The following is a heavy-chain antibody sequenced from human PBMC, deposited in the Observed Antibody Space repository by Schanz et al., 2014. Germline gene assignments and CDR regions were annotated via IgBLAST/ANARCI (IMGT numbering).Heavy chain of an antibody. CDR1: EFTFSTDA. J-gene: IGHJ5*02. D-gene: IGHD1-1*01. Sequence: DVHLLESGGGLVQPGGSLRLSCAASEFTFSTDAMSWVRQAPGKGLEWLSVISASGGDTYYADSVKGRFTISRDNSKNTLYLQMNSLRPEDTAVYCCAGGRVLESWGQGTLVTVSS. CDR3: AGGRVLES. CDR2: ISASGGDT. V-gene: IGHV3-23*01.